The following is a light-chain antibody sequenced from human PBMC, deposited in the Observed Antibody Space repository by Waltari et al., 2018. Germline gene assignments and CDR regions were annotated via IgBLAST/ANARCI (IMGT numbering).Light chain of an antibody. CDR1: QSIGSSY. CDR3: QHYGSSFT. V-gene: IGKV3-20*01. Sequence: IVLTQSPGTLSLSPGERATLSCRASQSIGSSYLAWYQQKPGQAPRLLLHGATNRAAGIPERFSGSGSGTDFTLTITKLEPEDSAVYYCQHYGSSFTFGPGTTVDLK. J-gene: IGKJ3*01. CDR2: GAT.